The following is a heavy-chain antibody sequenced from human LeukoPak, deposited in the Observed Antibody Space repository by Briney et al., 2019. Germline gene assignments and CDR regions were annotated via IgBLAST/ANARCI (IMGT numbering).Heavy chain of an antibody. Sequence: SQTLSLTCAVSGASISGGGYSWSWIRQPPGKGLEWIGYIYHSGSTYYNPSLKSRVSISVDRSKNQFSLNLSSVSAADTAVYYCARESPYYYGIDVWGQGTTVTVSS. CDR2: IYHSGST. CDR1: GASISGGGYS. J-gene: IGHJ6*02. V-gene: IGHV4-30-2*01. CDR3: ARESPYYYGIDV.